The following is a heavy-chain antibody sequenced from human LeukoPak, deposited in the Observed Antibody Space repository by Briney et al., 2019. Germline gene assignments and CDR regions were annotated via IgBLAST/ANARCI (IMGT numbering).Heavy chain of an antibody. V-gene: IGHV4-39*01. CDR2: IYYSGST. D-gene: IGHD1-14*01. Sequence: SETLSLTCTVSGGSISSSSYYWGWIRQPAGKGLEWIGSIYYSGSTYYNPSLKSRVTISVDTSKNKCSLKLSSVSAADTAVYXCXRHXSRTSPIYFDYWGQGTLVTVSS. CDR3: XRHXSRTSPIYFDY. J-gene: IGHJ4*02. CDR1: GGSISSSSYY.